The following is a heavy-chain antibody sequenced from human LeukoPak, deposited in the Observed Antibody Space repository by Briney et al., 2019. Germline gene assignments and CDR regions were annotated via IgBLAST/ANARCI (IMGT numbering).Heavy chain of an antibody. CDR2: VYYSGST. CDR1: GGSISSGDYY. J-gene: IGHJ4*02. V-gene: IGHV4-30-4*01. Sequence: SETLSLTCTVSGGSISSGDYYWSWIRQPPGKGLEWIGYVYYSGSTYYNPSPKSRLTISVDTTKNQFSLKLSSVTAADTAVYYCARGGIPDYWGQGTLVTVSS. D-gene: IGHD2-21*01. CDR3: ARGGIPDY.